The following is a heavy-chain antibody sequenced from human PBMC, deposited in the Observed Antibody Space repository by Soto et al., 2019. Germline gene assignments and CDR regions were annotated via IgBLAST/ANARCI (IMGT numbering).Heavy chain of an antibody. CDR1: GFTFSSYA. J-gene: IGHJ4*02. CDR3: ARRGSGSYYDY. Sequence: EVQLLESGGGVVQPGGSLRLSCAASGFTFSSYAMRWVRQATVKGLEWVSAISGSGGSTYYADSVKGRFTISRDNSKNTLYLQMNSLRAEDTAVYYCARRGSGSYYDYWGQGTLVTVSS. V-gene: IGHV3-23*01. CDR2: ISGSGGST. D-gene: IGHD1-26*01.